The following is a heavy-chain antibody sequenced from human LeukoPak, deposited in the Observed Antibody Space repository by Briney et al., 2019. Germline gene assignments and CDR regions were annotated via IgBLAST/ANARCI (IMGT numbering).Heavy chain of an antibody. D-gene: IGHD3-22*01. J-gene: IGHJ4*02. CDR1: GFTFSSYW. CDR2: IKQDGSEK. Sequence: PGGSLRLSCAASGFTFSSYWMSLVRQAPGKGLEWVANIKQDGSEKYYVDSVKGRFTISRDNAKNSLYLQMNSLRAEDTAVYYCARPSYYYDSSGYYYWGQGTLVTVSS. V-gene: IGHV3-7*01. CDR3: ARPSYYYDSSGYYY.